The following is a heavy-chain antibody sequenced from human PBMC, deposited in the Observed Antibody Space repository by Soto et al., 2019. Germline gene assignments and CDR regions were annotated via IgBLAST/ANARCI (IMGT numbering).Heavy chain of an antibody. D-gene: IGHD3-10*01. V-gene: IGHV3-23*01. CDR1: GFTFVSYA. CDR3: AKTAGITMVRGVLDS. J-gene: IGHJ4*02. Sequence: EVLLLESGGGLVQPGGSLKLSCAASGFTFVSYAMTWVRQAPGKGLEWVSTISVSGTYTYYADSVEGRFTISRDNSKNPLYLQMNGLRAEDTAVYYCAKTAGITMVRGVLDSWGQGTLVTVSS. CDR2: ISVSGTYT.